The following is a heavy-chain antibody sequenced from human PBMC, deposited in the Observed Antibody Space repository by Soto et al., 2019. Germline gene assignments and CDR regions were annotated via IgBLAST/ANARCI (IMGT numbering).Heavy chain of an antibody. D-gene: IGHD3-3*02. CDR1: GFTFIIYG. J-gene: IGHJ3*02. Sequence: ASVKVSCKASGFTFIIYGITWVRQAPGQGLEWMGWVSANNVDTHYAQKFQGRVTMATDTSTDTAYMELRSLRSDDTALYYCARRVGLAPVYDAYDIWGQGTMVTVSS. CDR3: ARRVGLAPVYDAYDI. V-gene: IGHV1-18*01. CDR2: VSANNVDT.